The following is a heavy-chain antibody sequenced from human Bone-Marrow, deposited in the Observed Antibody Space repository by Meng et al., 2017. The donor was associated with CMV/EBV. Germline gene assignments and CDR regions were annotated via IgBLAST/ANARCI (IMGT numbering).Heavy chain of an antibody. CDR3: TRSWDV. V-gene: IGHV3-48*03. J-gene: IGHJ6*02. Sequence: GGSLRLSCAASRFTFSNYEMNWVRQAPGKGLEWVSNIINSGSTMYCADSVKGRSTISRYNAKNSLYLQMNSLRAEDTAVYYCTRSWDVWGQGTTVTVSS. CDR1: RFTFSNYE. CDR2: IINSGSTM.